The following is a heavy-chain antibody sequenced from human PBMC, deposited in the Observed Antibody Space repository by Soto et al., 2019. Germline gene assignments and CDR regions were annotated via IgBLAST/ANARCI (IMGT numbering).Heavy chain of an antibody. J-gene: IGHJ4*02. D-gene: IGHD2-21*02. CDR3: AKWSHDGGNSGLDY. CDR2: ISYDGSNK. CDR1: GFTFSSYG. V-gene: IGHV3-30*18. Sequence: QVQLVESGGGVVQPGRSLRLSCAASGFTFSSYGMHWVRQAPGKGLEWVAVISYDGSNKYYADSVKGRFTISRDNSKNTLYLQMNSLRAEDTAVYYCAKWSHDGGNSGLDYWGQGTLVTVSS.